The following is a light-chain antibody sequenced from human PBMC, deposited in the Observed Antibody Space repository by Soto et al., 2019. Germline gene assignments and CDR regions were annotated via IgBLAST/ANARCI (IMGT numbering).Light chain of an antibody. V-gene: IGKV3-15*01. Sequence: EIVLTQSPGTLSLSPGERCTLSCSSSQSVSSNLAWYQQKPGQAPRLLIYGASTRATGIPARFSGSGSGTEFTLTISSLQSEDFAVYYCQQYNNWPPWTFGQGTKVDIK. CDR2: GAS. CDR1: QSVSSN. CDR3: QQYNNWPPWT. J-gene: IGKJ1*01.